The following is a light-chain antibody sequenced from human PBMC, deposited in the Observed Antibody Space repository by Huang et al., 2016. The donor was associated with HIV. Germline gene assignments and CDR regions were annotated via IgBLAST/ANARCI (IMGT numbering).Light chain of an antibody. J-gene: IGKJ4*01. V-gene: IGKV3-11*01. CDR1: QGLANY. CDR2: DAS. Sequence: EIVLTQSPATLSLSPGERATLPCRASQGLANYLAWYQQKPGQAPRLLIYDASNRATGIPARVSGSGSGTDFTLTISSLEPEDFAVYYCQQRGNWQLTFGGGTKVEIK. CDR3: QQRGNWQLT.